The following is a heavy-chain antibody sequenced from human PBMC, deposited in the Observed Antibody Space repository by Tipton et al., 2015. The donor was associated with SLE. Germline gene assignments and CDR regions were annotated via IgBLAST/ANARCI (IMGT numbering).Heavy chain of an antibody. J-gene: IGHJ3*02. Sequence: TLSLTCAVYGGSFSGYYWSWIRQPPGKGLEWIGEINHSGSTNYNPSLKSRVTISVDPSKNQFSLRLTSLTAADTAVYYCARVVYSFSDAFDIWGQGTLVTVSS. CDR2: INHSGST. D-gene: IGHD6-13*01. CDR3: ARVVYSFSDAFDI. V-gene: IGHV4-34*01. CDR1: GGSFSGYY.